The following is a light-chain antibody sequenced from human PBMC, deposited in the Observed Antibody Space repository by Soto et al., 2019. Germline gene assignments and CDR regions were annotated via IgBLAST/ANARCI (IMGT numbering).Light chain of an antibody. J-gene: IGKJ2*01. Sequence: DIQMTQSPSSVSASVGDRVTITCRASQGISSWLAWYQHIPGKAPKLLISAASSLQSGVPSRFSGSGSGTELTVTISSLQPEDSATYYCQQSDSPPYTFGQGTKLEIK. CDR1: QGISSW. CDR2: AAS. CDR3: QQSDSPPYT. V-gene: IGKV1-12*01.